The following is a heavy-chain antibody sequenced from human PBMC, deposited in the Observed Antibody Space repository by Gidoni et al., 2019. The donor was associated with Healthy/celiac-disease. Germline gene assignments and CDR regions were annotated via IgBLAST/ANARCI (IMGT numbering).Heavy chain of an antibody. D-gene: IGHD2-21*02. CDR3: ARTPWGDAEHFDY. J-gene: IGHJ4*02. Sequence: QVQLVESGGGVVQPGRSLRLSCAASGFTFSSYAMHWVRQAPGKGLEWVAVISYDGSNKYYADSVKGRFTISRDNSKNTLYLQMNSLRAEDTAVYYCARTPWGDAEHFDYWGQGTLVTVSS. CDR2: ISYDGSNK. V-gene: IGHV3-30-3*01. CDR1: GFTFSSYA.